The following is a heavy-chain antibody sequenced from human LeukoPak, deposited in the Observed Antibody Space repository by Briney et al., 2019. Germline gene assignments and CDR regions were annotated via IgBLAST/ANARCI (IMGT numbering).Heavy chain of an antibody. CDR2: ISGSGGST. Sequence: GGSLRLSCAASGFTFSSYAMSWVRQAPGRGLEWVSAISGSGGSTYYADSVKGRFTISRDNSKNTLYLQMNSLRAEDTAVYYCAKAGDRGSYYLWGDSYYGMDVWGQGTTVTVSS. CDR1: GFTFSSYA. D-gene: IGHD1-26*01. J-gene: IGHJ6*02. CDR3: AKAGDRGSYYLWGDSYYGMDV. V-gene: IGHV3-23*01.